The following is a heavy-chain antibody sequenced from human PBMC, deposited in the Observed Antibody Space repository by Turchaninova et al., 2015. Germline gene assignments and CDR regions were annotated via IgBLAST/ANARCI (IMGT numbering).Heavy chain of an antibody. Sequence: EVQLVDSGGGLVQPGRSVRISCDASGLNFEDYSMHWVRQAPGKGLEWVSGISWNSGSIVYADSVKGRFTISRDNAKNSLYLLINSVESEDSAIYYCAKALSPVADSFDSWGQGTRVTVSS. CDR2: ISWNSGSI. V-gene: IGHV3-9*01. CDR3: AKALSPVADSFDS. CDR1: GLNFEDYS. J-gene: IGHJ4*02. D-gene: IGHD6-19*01.